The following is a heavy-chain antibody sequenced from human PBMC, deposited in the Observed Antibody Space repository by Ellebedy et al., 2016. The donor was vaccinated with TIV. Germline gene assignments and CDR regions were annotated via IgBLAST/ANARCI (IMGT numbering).Heavy chain of an antibody. V-gene: IGHV3-15*01. J-gene: IGHJ4*02. D-gene: IGHD5-18*01. CDR1: GFTFSNAW. Sequence: GGSLRLSCTASGFTFSNAWMNWVRQAPGKGLEWVGRIKSKTDGGAADYAAPVKGRFTISRDDSKNTLYLQMNSLKTEDTAVYFCTTVYRYNYDSVWGQGTLVTVSS. CDR2: IKSKTDGGAA. CDR3: TTVYRYNYDSV.